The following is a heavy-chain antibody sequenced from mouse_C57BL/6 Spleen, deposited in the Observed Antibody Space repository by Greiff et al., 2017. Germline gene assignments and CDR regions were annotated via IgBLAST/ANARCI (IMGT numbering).Heavy chain of an antibody. Sequence: QVQLQQPGPELVRPGSSVKLSCKASGYTFTSYWMDWVKQRPGQGLEWIGNIYPSDSETHYNQKFKDKATLTVDKSSSTASLLSCSLTSGDYTVYYWARESVVARYHDMDYWGQGTTVTVSS. CDR2: IYPSDSET. V-gene: IGHV1-61*01. CDR1: GYTFTSYW. D-gene: IGHD1-1*01. J-gene: IGHJ4*01. CDR3: ARESVVARYHDMDY.